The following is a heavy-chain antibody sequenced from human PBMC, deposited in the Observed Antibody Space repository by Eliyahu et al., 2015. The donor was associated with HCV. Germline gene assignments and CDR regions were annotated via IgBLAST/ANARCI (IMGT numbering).Heavy chain of an antibody. CDR1: GFTFSTYA. CDR3: AKDSSTAGTPHFDY. J-gene: IGHJ4*02. D-gene: IGHD6-13*01. Sequence: EVQLLESGGALVQPGGSLRLSXAASGFTFSTYAMSWVRQAPGKGLEWVSTISGTDDGTFYAKSVKGRFTVSRDNSKNTLFLQMNSLSAEDTAVYYCAKDSSTAGTPHFDYWGQGALVTVSS. V-gene: IGHV3-23*01. CDR2: ISGTDDGT.